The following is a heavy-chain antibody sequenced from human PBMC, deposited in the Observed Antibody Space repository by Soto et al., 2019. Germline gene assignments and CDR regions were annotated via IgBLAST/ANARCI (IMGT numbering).Heavy chain of an antibody. CDR1: GGTFSSYT. CDR2: IIPILGIA. J-gene: IGHJ4*02. D-gene: IGHD2-2*01. CDR3: ARGPWSYCSSTSCPSAFDY. Sequence: QVQLVQSGAEVKKPGSSVKVSCKASGGTFSSYTISWVRQAPGQGLEWMGRIIPILGIANYAQKFQGRVTITADKSTSTAYMELSSLRSEDTAVYYCARGPWSYCSSTSCPSAFDYWGQGTQVTVSS. V-gene: IGHV1-69*02.